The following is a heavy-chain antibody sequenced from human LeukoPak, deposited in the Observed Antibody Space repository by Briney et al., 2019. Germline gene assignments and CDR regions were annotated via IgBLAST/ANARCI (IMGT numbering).Heavy chain of an antibody. J-gene: IGHJ4*02. CDR3: AKVISVYGSGSSVDY. D-gene: IGHD3-10*01. Sequence: GGSLRLSCAASGFTFSSYAMSWVRQAPGKGLEWVSAISGSGGSTYYADSVKGRFIISRDNSKNTLYLQMNSLRAEDTAVYYCAKVISVYGSGSSVDYWGQGTLVTVSS. V-gene: IGHV3-23*01. CDR1: GFTFSSYA. CDR2: ISGSGGST.